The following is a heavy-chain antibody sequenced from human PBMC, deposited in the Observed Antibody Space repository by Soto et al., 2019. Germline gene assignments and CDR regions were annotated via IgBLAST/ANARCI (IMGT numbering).Heavy chain of an antibody. CDR2: INPDGSAT. Sequence: PGGSLRLSCAASGFTFSSYWMHWVRQAPGKGLVWVSRINPDGSATNYADSVKGRFTISRDNAKNTLYLQMNSLRAEDTAVFYCARVRGAPRYGMDVWGQGTTVTVS. J-gene: IGHJ6*02. CDR3: ARVRGAPRYGMDV. V-gene: IGHV3-74*01. D-gene: IGHD1-26*01. CDR1: GFTFSSYW.